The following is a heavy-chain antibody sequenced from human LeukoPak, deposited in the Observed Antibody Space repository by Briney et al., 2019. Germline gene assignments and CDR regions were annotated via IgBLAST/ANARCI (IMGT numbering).Heavy chain of an antibody. CDR1: VFTLRLYA. CDR3: AKRAAKTVATGFER. V-gene: IGHV3-23*01. Sequence: GGSLRLSCAASVFTLRLYAMSWVRQAPGKGLEWVSAISGSGGRTYYADSVKGRFTISGDNSKNTLYLQMNSLRAEDTAVYYCAKRAAKTVATGFERWGQGTLVTVTS. J-gene: IGHJ4*02. CDR2: ISGSGGRT. D-gene: IGHD1-7*01.